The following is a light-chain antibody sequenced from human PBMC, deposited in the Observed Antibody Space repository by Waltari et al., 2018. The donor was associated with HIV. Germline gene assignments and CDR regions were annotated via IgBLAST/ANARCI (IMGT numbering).Light chain of an antibody. V-gene: IGKV1-39*01. CDR1: QSISSY. Sequence: VGDRVTITCRASQSISSYLNWYQQKPGKAPKLLIYAASSLQSGVPSRFSGSGSGTDFTLTISSLQPEDFATYYCQQSYSTPRTFGQGTKVEIK. J-gene: IGKJ1*01. CDR2: AAS. CDR3: QQSYSTPRT.